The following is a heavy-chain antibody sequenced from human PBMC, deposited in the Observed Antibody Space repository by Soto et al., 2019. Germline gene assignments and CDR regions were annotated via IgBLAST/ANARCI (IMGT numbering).Heavy chain of an antibody. CDR1: GFTFSSYA. V-gene: IGHV3-23*01. D-gene: IGHD4-17*01. CDR2: ISGSGGST. CDR3: AKRTVGWYFDL. Sequence: EVQLLESGGGLVQPGGSLRLSCAASGFTFSSYAMNWVRQAPGKGLEWVSVISGSGGSTYYADSVKGRFTISRDNSKDKLYLQMSSLRDEDTAVYYCAKRTVGWYFDLWGRGTLVTVSS. J-gene: IGHJ2*01.